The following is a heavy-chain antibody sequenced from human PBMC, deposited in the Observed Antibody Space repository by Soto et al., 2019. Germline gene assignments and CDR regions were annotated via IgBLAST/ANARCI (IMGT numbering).Heavy chain of an antibody. Sequence: GGSLRLSCPASGFTISSNHMSWVRQAPGKGLEWVSVIYSDDRTYYADSVKGRFNISRDNSKNTLYLQMNSLRAEDTAVYYCARGGGYSRGGWYYYMDVWGKGTTVTVSS. J-gene: IGHJ6*03. V-gene: IGHV3-66*01. D-gene: IGHD6-25*01. CDR3: ARGGGYSRGGWYYYMDV. CDR1: GFTISSNH. CDR2: IYSDDRT.